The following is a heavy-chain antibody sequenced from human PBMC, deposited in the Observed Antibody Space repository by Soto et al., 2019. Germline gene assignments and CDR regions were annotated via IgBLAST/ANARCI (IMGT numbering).Heavy chain of an antibody. CDR2: INHSGST. J-gene: IGHJ6*02. Sequence: SETLSLTCAVYGGSFSGYYWSWIRQPPGKGLEWIGEINHSGSTNYNPSLKSRVTISVDTSKNQFSLKLSSVTAADTAVYYCARGPLITMVRGVIITNYYYGMDVWGQGTTVTVSS. CDR1: GGSFSGYY. D-gene: IGHD3-10*01. V-gene: IGHV4-34*01. CDR3: ARGPLITMVRGVIITNYYYGMDV.